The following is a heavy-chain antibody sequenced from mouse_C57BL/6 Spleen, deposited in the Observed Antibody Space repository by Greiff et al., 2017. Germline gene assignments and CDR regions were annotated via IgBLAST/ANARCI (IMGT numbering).Heavy chain of an antibody. D-gene: IGHD2-4*01. CDR3: ASPYDFKRGYYAMDY. Sequence: QVQLKESGPGLVQPSQSLSITCTVSGFSLTSYGVHWVRQSPGKGLEWLGVIWSGGSTDYNAAFISRLSISKDNSKSQVFFKMNSLQADDTAIYYCASPYDFKRGYYAMDYWGQGTSVTVSS. V-gene: IGHV2-2*01. J-gene: IGHJ4*01. CDR1: GFSLTSYG. CDR2: IWSGGST.